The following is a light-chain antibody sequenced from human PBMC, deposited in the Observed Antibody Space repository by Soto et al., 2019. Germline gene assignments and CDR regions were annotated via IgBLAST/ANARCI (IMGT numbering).Light chain of an antibody. CDR2: GAS. V-gene: IGKV3-15*01. J-gene: IGKJ1*01. Sequence: IVMTQSPATLSVSPGERATLSCRASQSVSSNLAWYQQKPGQAPRLLIYGASTRATGIQARFSGSGSGTEFTLTISSLQSEDFAVYYCQQYNNWPTCGQGTKVDIK. CDR1: QSVSSN. CDR3: QQYNNWPT.